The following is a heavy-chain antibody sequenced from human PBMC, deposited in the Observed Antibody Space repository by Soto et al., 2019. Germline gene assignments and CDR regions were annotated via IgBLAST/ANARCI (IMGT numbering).Heavy chain of an antibody. D-gene: IGHD5-12*01. V-gene: IGHV4-59*01. CDR1: GGSISSYY. Sequence: PSETLSLTCTVSGGSISSYYWSWIRQPPGKGLEWIGYIYYSGSTNYNPSLKSRVTISVDTSKNQFSLKLSSVTAADTAVYYCARAGWSSVATKGDAFDIWGQGTMVTVSS. J-gene: IGHJ3*02. CDR2: IYYSGST. CDR3: ARAGWSSVATKGDAFDI.